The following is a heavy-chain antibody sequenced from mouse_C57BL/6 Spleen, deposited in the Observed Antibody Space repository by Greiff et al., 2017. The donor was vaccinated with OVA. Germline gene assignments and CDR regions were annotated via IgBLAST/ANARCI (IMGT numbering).Heavy chain of an antibody. Sequence: QVQLQQSGAELVRPGSSVKLSCKASGYTFTSYWMHWVKQRPIQGLEWIGNIDPSDSETHYNQKFKDKATLTVDKSSSTAYMQLSSLTSEDSAVYYCARSSYGSSYDWGQGTTLTVSS. CDR1: GYTFTSYW. D-gene: IGHD1-1*01. CDR3: ARSSYGSSYD. V-gene: IGHV1-52*01. J-gene: IGHJ2*01. CDR2: IDPSDSET.